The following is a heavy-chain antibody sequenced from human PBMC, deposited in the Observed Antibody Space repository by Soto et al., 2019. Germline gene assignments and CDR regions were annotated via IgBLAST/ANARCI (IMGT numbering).Heavy chain of an antibody. CDR1: GGTFSSYT. Sequence: GASVKVSCKASGGTFSSYTISWVRQAPGQGLEWMGRIIPILGIANYAQKFQGRVTITADKSTSTAYMELSSLRSEDTAVYYCARAGVNDFWSGYAAYYYYYYMDVWGKGTTVTVSS. V-gene: IGHV1-69*02. CDR2: IIPILGIA. J-gene: IGHJ6*03. D-gene: IGHD3-3*01. CDR3: ARAGVNDFWSGYAAYYYYYYMDV.